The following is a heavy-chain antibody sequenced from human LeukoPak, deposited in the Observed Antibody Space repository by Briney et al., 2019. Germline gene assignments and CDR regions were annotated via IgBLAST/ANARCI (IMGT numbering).Heavy chain of an antibody. CDR3: AREDASAFDI. V-gene: IGHV3-21*01. CDR2: ISSSSNHI. J-gene: IGHJ3*02. CDR1: GFTFSSYI. Sequence: GGSLRLSCAASGFTFSSYIMNWVRQAPGKGLEWVSSISSSSNHIYYADSIKGRFTISRDNAKNSLFLQMNTLRAEDTAVYYCAREDASAFDIWGQGTVVTVSS.